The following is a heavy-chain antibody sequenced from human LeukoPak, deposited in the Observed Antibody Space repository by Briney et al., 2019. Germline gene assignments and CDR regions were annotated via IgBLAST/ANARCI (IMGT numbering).Heavy chain of an antibody. CDR1: GGTFSSYA. J-gene: IGHJ6*02. V-gene: IGHV1-69*13. D-gene: IGHD2-15*01. Sequence: GASVKVSCKASGGTFSSYAISWVRQAPGQGLEWMGGIIPIFGTANYAQKFQGRVTITADESTSTAYMELSSLRSEDTAVYYCARDHLPVSYCSGGSCYSIDGYYYYYGMDVWGQGTTVTVSS. CDR3: ARDHLPVSYCSGGSCYSIDGYYYYYGMDV. CDR2: IIPIFGTA.